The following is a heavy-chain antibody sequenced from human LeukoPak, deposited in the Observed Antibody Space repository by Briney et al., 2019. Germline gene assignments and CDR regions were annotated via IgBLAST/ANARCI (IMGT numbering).Heavy chain of an antibody. D-gene: IGHD2-15*01. Sequence: PSETLSLTCTVSGGSINKYYGSGMRPPAGRGREWIGRIYTRRTTNYNPSATRRVTMSVDTSKNQYSLKLSSVTAADTAVYYCARGRYCSADSCSGGDAFDIWGQGTMVSVSS. V-gene: IGHV4-4*07. CDR2: IYTRRTT. CDR1: GGSINKYY. J-gene: IGHJ3*02. CDR3: ARGRYCSADSCSGGDAFDI.